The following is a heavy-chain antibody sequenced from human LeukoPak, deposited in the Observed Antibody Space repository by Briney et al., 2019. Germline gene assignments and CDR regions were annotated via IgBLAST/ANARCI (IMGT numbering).Heavy chain of an antibody. V-gene: IGHV4-39*07. CDR2: IYYSGST. CDR1: GGSISSSSYY. J-gene: IGHJ6*03. D-gene: IGHD1-26*01. Sequence: PSETLSLTCTVSGGSISSSSYYWGWIRQPPGKGLEWIGSIYYSGSTYYNPSLKSRVTISVDTSKNQFSLKLSSVTAADTAVYYCARTHSGSYGRYYYYYMDVWGKGTTVTVSS. CDR3: ARTHSGSYGRYYYYYMDV.